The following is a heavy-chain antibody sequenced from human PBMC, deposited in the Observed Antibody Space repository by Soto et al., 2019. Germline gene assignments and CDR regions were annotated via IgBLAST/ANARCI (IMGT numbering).Heavy chain of an antibody. V-gene: IGHV1-69*01. CDR2: IVPMLGTP. D-gene: IGHD1-26*01. CDR1: GGTFDNFI. Sequence: QVQLVQSGAEVKEPGSSVRVSCKASGGTFDNFIMNWVRQTPGQGLEWMGGIVPMLGTPTYAEKFKGRLTIAAPGSTSTFLAEVTAMRSEDTSICYRPRTGTYSSSVSQYSGMAVGGQGLAATVSS. CDR3: PRTGTYSSSVSQYSGMAV. J-gene: IGHJ6*02.